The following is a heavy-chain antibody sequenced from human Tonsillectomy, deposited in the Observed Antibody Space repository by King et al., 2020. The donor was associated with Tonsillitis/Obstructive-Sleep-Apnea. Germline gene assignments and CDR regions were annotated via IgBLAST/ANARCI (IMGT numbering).Heavy chain of an antibody. V-gene: IGHV3-9*01. CDR2: ISWNSGSI. CDR1: GFTFEDYA. Sequence: VQLVESGGGLVQPGRSLRLSCAASGFTFEDYAMHWVRQAPGKVLGWVSGISWNSGSIGYADSVKGRFTISRDNAQNSLYLQINSLRAEDTALYYCATVEVTYGYARGSCDDWGQGAVVTVSS. CDR3: ATVEVTYGYARGSCDD. D-gene: IGHD5-12*01. J-gene: IGHJ4*02.